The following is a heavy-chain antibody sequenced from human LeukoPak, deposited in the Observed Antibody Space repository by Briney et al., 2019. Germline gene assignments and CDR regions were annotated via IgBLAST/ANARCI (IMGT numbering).Heavy chain of an antibody. CDR3: ARDNKVSGLDY. J-gene: IGHJ4*02. CDR1: GGSISSYY. D-gene: IGHD1-20*01. CDR2: IYYSGST. Sequence: SETLSLTCTVSGGSISSYYWSWIRQPPGKGLEWIGYIYYSGSTNYNPSLKSRVTISVDTSKNQFSLKLSSVTAADTAVYYCARDNKVSGLDYWGQGTLVTVSS. V-gene: IGHV4-59*01.